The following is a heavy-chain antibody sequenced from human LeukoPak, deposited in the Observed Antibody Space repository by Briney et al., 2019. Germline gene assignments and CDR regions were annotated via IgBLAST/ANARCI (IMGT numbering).Heavy chain of an antibody. CDR2: IKYDGREK. V-gene: IGHV3-7*01. Sequence: PGGSLRLSCAATGFTFSNYWMSWFRQAPGKGLEWVANIKYDGREKQYVDSVKGRFTISRDNAKNSLFLQMNSLRAEDTAVYYCASYLNSGPEDFWGQGTLVTVSS. D-gene: IGHD1-26*01. CDR3: ASYLNSGPEDF. CDR1: GFTFSNYW. J-gene: IGHJ4*02.